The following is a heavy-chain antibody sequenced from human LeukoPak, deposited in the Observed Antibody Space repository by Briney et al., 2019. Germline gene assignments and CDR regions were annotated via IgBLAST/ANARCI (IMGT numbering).Heavy chain of an antibody. Sequence: PGGSLRLSCAASGFTFGSYAMSWVRQALGKGLEWVSSISGSSDNIYYADSVKGRFTISRDYSTNTLYLEMNSLRTEDTATYYCVYYTIYGVVRWFDPWGQGTLVTVSS. CDR1: GFTFGSYA. CDR3: VYYTIYGVVRWFDP. CDR2: ISGSSDNI. D-gene: IGHD3-3*01. V-gene: IGHV3-23*01. J-gene: IGHJ5*02.